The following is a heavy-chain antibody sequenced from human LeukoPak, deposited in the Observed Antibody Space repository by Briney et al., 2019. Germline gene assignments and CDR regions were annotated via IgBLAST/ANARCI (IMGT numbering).Heavy chain of an antibody. V-gene: IGHV1-46*01. D-gene: IGHD2-8*01. CDR2: INPSGGST. CDR3: ARDGDCTNGVCYHYFDY. CDR1: GYTFTSYY. Sequence: VASVKVSCKASGYTFTSYYMHWVRQAPGQGLEWMGIINPSGGSTSYAQKFQGRVTMTRDTSTSTVYMELSSLRSEDTAVYYCARDGDCTNGVCYHYFDYWGQGTLVTVSS. J-gene: IGHJ4*02.